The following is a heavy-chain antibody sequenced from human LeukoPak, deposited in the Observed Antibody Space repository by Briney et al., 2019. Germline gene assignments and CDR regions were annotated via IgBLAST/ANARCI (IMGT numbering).Heavy chain of an antibody. V-gene: IGHV3-23*01. CDR3: AKDIVVVPAAIEGAFDI. CDR1: GFTFSSYA. Sequence: GGSLRLSCAASGFTFSSYAMSWVRQAPGKGLEWVSAISGSGGSTYYADSVKGRFTISRDNSKNTLYLQMNSLRAEDTAVYYCAKDIVVVPAAIEGAFDIWGQGTMVTVSS. CDR2: ISGSGGST. D-gene: IGHD2-2*02. J-gene: IGHJ3*02.